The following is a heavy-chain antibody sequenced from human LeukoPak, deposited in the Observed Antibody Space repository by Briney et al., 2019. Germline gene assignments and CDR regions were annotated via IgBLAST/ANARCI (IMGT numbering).Heavy chain of an antibody. CDR2: INPNSGGT. D-gene: IGHD4-23*01. V-gene: IGHV1-2*02. Sequence: ASVKVSCKASGYTFTSYDINWVRQATGQGLEWMGWINPNSGGTNFAQKFQGRVTMTRDTSISTAYMQLSRLTSDDTAVYYCARFIFGGNPFDYWGQGTLVTVSS. J-gene: IGHJ4*02. CDR1: GYTFTSYD. CDR3: ARFIFGGNPFDY.